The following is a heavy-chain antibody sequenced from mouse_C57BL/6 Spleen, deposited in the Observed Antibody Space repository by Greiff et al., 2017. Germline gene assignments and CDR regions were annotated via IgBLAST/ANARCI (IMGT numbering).Heavy chain of an antibody. V-gene: IGHV1-64*01. J-gene: IGHJ4*01. CDR2: IHPNSGST. CDR3: AKEWAYYSTYYAMDY. CDR1: GYTFTSYW. Sequence: QVQLQPGAELVKPGASVKLSCKASGYTFTSYWMHWVKPRPGQGLEWIGMIHPNSGSTNYNEKFKSKATLTVDKSSSTAYMQLSSLTSEDSAVYXCAKEWAYYSTYYAMDYWGPGTSVTVSS. D-gene: IGHD2-5*01.